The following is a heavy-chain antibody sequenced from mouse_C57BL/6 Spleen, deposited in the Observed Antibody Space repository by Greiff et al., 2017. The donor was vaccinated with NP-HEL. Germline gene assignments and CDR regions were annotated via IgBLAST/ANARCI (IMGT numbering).Heavy chain of an antibody. V-gene: IGHV1-50*01. J-gene: IGHJ4*01. D-gene: IGHD3-2*02. CDR1: GYTFTSYW. Sequence: VQLQQSGAELVKPGASVKLSCKASGYTFTSYWMQWVKQRPGQGLEWIGEIDPSDSYTNYNQKFKGKATLTVDTYSSTAYMQLSSLTSEDSAVYYCARVGSSGYRAMDYWGQGTSVTVSS. CDR3: ARVGSSGYRAMDY. CDR2: IDPSDSYT.